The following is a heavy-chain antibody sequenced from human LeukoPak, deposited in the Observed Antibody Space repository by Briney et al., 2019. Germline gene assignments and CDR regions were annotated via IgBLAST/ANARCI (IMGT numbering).Heavy chain of an antibody. J-gene: IGHJ4*02. V-gene: IGHV4-34*01. CDR3: ARGHTSGSGSYAYFDY. CDR1: SGSFSGYY. D-gene: IGHD3-10*01. CDR2: INHSGST. Sequence: PSETLSLTCAVYSGSFSGYYWSWIRQPPGKGLEWIGEINHSGSTNYNPSLKSRVTISVDTSKNQFSLKLSSVTAADTAVYYCARGHTSGSGSYAYFDYWGQGTLVTVSS.